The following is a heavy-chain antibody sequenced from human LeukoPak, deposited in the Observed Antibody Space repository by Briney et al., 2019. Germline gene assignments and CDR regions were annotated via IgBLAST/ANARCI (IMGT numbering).Heavy chain of an antibody. CDR1: GYTLTELS. J-gene: IGHJ4*02. CDR3: ATPGPRDSMVRRAFDY. Sequence: ASVKVSCKVSGYTLTELSMHWVRQAPGKGLEWMGGFDPEDGETIYAQKFQGRVTMTEDTSTDTAYMELSSLRSEDTAVYYCATPGPRDSMVRRAFDYWGQGTLVTVSS. CDR2: FDPEDGET. D-gene: IGHD3-10*01. V-gene: IGHV1-24*01.